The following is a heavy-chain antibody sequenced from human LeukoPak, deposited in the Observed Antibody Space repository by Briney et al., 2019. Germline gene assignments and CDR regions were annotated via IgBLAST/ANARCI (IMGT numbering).Heavy chain of an antibody. V-gene: IGHV4-39*07. CDR1: GGSISSSSYY. J-gene: IGHJ6*02. Sequence: SETLSLTCTVSGGSISSSSYYWGWIRQPPGKGLEWIGSIYYSGSTYYNPSLKSRVTISVDTSKNQFSLKLSSVTAADTAVYYCASVPVPFGYYYYGMDVWGQGTTVTVSS. CDR3: ASVPVPFGYYYYGMDV. D-gene: IGHD3-16*01. CDR2: IYYSGST.